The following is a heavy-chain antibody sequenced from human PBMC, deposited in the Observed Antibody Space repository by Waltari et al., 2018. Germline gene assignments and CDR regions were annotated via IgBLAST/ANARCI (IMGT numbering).Heavy chain of an antibody. D-gene: IGHD3-3*01. CDR1: GYTFTSYD. V-gene: IGHV1-8*01. CDR2: MNPNSGNT. CDR3: ATSRLKRDRSVYFDY. J-gene: IGHJ4*02. Sequence: QVQLVQSGAEVKKPGASVKVSCKASGYTFTSYDINWVRQATGQGLEWMGWMNPNSGNTGYAQKFQGRVTMTRNTSISTAYMELSSVTAADTAVYYCATSRLKRDRSVYFDYWGQGTLVTVSS.